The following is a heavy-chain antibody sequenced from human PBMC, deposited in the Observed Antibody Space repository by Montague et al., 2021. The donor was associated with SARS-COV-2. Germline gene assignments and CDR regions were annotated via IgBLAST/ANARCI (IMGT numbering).Heavy chain of an antibody. V-gene: IGHV4-39*01. Sequence: SETLSLTCTVSGGSMRSSIDYWGWIRQPPGKGLESIGNIYYTSGSTFYNPSLKSRVTISIDTSKNRLSLNLTSVTAADTAVYYCVRQPTLPRADYWGQGILVTVSS. CDR1: GGSMRSSIDY. CDR3: VRQPTLPRADY. J-gene: IGHJ4*02. CDR2: IYYTSGST.